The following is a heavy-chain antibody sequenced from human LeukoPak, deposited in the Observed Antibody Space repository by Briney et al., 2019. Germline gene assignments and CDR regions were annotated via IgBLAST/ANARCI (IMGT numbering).Heavy chain of an antibody. V-gene: IGHV4-38-2*02. CDR1: GYSIRIGYS. J-gene: IGHJ4*02. CDR3: ARARNGLVVQIPAGIFDY. D-gene: IGHD2-2*02. Sequence: NPSETLSLTCSVSGYSIRIGYSWGWTRQPPGKGLEWVGTMFQNETAYYSPSIKSRVTISIDTSKNQFSLDLTSVTATDTALYYCARARNGLVVQIPAGIFDYWGQGALVTVSS. CDR2: MFQNETA.